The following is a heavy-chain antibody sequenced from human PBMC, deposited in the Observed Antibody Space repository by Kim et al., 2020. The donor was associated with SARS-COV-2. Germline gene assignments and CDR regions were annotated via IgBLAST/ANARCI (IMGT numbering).Heavy chain of an antibody. V-gene: IGHV4-4*09. CDR3: ARGASGYSLDFDF. Sequence: NPSLKSRVTISVDTSKNQFSLKLSSVTAADTAVYYCARGASGYSLDFDFWDQGALVTVSS. J-gene: IGHJ4*02. D-gene: IGHD5-12*01.